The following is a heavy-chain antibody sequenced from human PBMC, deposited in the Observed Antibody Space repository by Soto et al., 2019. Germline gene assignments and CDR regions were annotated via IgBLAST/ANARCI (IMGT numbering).Heavy chain of an antibody. V-gene: IGHV3-9*01. CDR2: ISWNSGSI. J-gene: IGHJ3*02. CDR1: GFTFDDYA. D-gene: IGHD4-17*01. CDR3: AKDRGYGDYGTSGAFDI. Sequence: EVQLVESGGGLVQPGRSLRLSCAASGFTFDDYAMHWVRQAPGKGLEWVSGISWNSGSIGYADSVKGRFTISRDNAKNSLYLQMNSLRAEDTALYYCAKDRGYGDYGTSGAFDIWGQGTMVTVSS.